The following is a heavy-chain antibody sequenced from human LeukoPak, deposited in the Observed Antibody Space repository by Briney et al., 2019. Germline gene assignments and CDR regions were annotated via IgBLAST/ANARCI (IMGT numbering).Heavy chain of an antibody. V-gene: IGHV1-69*06. D-gene: IGHD6-6*01. CDR3: ARDLRSSLSARRQPIPDYYYMDV. J-gene: IGHJ6*03. CDR2: IIPIFGTA. CDR1: GGTFSSYA. Sequence: GASVKVSCKASGGTFSSYAISWVRQAPGQGLEWMGGIIPIFGTANYAQKFQGRVTITADKSTSTAYMELSSLRSEDTAVYYCARDLRSSLSARRQPIPDYYYMDVWGKGTTVTVSS.